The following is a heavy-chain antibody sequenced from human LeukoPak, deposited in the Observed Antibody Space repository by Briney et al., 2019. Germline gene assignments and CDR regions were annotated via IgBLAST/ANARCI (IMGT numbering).Heavy chain of an antibody. J-gene: IGHJ1*01. D-gene: IGHD2-15*01. Sequence: SETLSLTCTVSGDSISSSGNHWGWIRQPPGKGLEWIGYIYYSGSTYYNPSLKSRVTISVDTSKNQFSLKLSSVTAADTAVYYCARVRGYCSGGSCYSIYRDEYFRHWGQGTLVTVSS. CDR1: GDSISSSGNH. CDR2: IYYSGST. CDR3: ARVRGYCSGGSCYSIYRDEYFRH. V-gene: IGHV4-30-4*08.